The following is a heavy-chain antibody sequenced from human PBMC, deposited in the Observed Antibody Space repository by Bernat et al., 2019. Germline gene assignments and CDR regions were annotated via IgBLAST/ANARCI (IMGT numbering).Heavy chain of an antibody. J-gene: IGHJ3*02. D-gene: IGHD1-26*01. CDR3: ARDPGTLVNDAFDI. Sequence: QVQLVESGGGVVQPGRSLRLSCAASGFTFSSYGMHWVRQAPGKGLEWVAVIWYDGSNKYYADYVKGRFTISRDNSKNTLYLQMNSLRAEDTAVYDCARDPGTLVNDAFDIWGQGTMVTVSS. CDR2: IWYDGSNK. CDR1: GFTFSSYG. V-gene: IGHV3-33*01.